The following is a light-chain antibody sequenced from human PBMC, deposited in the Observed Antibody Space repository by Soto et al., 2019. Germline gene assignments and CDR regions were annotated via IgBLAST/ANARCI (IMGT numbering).Light chain of an antibody. CDR1: SSNIGSNY. CDR3: GTWDTSLNARVFGV. CDR2: ENN. Sequence: QSVLTQPPSVSAAPGQKVTISCSGGSSNIGSNYVSWYQQLPGTAPKLLIYENNKRPSGIPDRFSGSKSGTSATLDITGLPTGDEADYYCGTWDTSLNARVFGVFGGGTKLTVL. J-gene: IGLJ3*02. V-gene: IGLV1-51*02.